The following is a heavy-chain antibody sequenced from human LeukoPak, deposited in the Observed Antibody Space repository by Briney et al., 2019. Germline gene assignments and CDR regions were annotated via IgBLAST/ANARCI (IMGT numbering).Heavy chain of an antibody. CDR3: ARSEEVRVIDY. Sequence: SETLSLTCAVYGGSFSGYYWSWIRQPPGKGLEWIGEINHSGSTNYNPSLKSRVTISVDTSKNQFSLKLSSVTAADTAVYYCARSEEVRVIDYWGQGTLVTVSS. J-gene: IGHJ4*02. CDR2: INHSGST. D-gene: IGHD3-10*01. CDR1: GGSFSGYY. V-gene: IGHV4-34*01.